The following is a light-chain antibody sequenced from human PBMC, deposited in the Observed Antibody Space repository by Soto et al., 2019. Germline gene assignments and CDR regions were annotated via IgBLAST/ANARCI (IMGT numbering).Light chain of an antibody. V-gene: IGKV1-27*01. CDR2: AAS. J-gene: IGKJ1*01. CDR1: QGISNY. Sequence: DIQMTQSPSSLSASVGARVTITCRATQGISNYLAWYQQKPGKVPKLLIYAASTLTSGVPCRFSSSGSGTDCTLTNSSLQPEDVATYYCQKYNSAPRTFGQGTKVEIK. CDR3: QKYNSAPRT.